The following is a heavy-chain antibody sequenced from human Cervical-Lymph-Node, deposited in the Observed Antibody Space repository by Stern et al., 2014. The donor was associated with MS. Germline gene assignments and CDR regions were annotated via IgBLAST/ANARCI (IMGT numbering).Heavy chain of an antibody. J-gene: IGHJ4*02. Sequence: QVQLQESGPGLVKPSQTLSLTCTVSGGSISSGGYYWSWIRQHPGKGLEWLGCNYYRGSTYYNPSLMSRLTISLDTSENQFSLKLTSVTAADTAVYYSARVPEAYGFGDYWGQGTLVTVSS. CDR3: ARVPEAYGFGDY. V-gene: IGHV4-31*03. CDR2: NYYRGST. D-gene: IGHD3-10*01. CDR1: GGSISSGGYY.